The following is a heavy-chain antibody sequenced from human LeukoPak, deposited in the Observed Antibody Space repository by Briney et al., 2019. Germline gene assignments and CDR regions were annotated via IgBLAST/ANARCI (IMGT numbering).Heavy chain of an antibody. CDR3: ARDQQQLAIDY. J-gene: IGHJ4*02. V-gene: IGHV4-61*02. D-gene: IGHD6-13*01. CDR1: GGSISSGSYY. CDR2: IYTSGST. Sequence: SQTLSLTCTVSGGSISSGSYYWSWIRQPAGKGLEWIGRIYTSGSTNYNPSLKSRVTIPVDTPKNQFSLKLSSVTAADTAVYYCARDQQQLAIDYWGQGTLVTVSS.